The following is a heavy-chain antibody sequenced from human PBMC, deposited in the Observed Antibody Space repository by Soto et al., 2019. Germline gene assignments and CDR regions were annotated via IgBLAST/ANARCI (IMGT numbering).Heavy chain of an antibody. D-gene: IGHD6-13*01. J-gene: IGHJ4*02. CDR2: VYYTGTT. CDR3: ARDLAAVPRAFDY. CDR1: GGSISSYF. V-gene: IGHV4-59*01. Sequence: LSLTCTVSGGSISSYFYIWVRQPPGKVLEWIGSVYYTGTTDYNPSLKSRVTISVDTSKTQFSLNLRSVTAADTAVYYCARDLAAVPRAFDYWGRGTLVTVSS.